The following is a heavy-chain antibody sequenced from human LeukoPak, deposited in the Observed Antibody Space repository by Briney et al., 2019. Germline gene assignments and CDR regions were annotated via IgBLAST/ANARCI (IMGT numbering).Heavy chain of an antibody. CDR3: ARDYSDSGGYT. Sequence: GASLKVSCKASGDTFTDYYMHWVRQAPGQGREWMGWINPNSSGTNYAQKFQGRVTMTRDTSISTAYMELSRLRSDDTAVYYCARDYSDSGGYTWGQGTLVTVSS. V-gene: IGHV1-2*02. CDR2: INPNSSGT. J-gene: IGHJ5*02. CDR1: GDTFTDYY. D-gene: IGHD3-22*01.